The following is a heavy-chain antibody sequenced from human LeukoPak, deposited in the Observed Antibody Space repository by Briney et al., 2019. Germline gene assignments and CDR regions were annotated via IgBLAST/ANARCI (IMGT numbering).Heavy chain of an antibody. J-gene: IGHJ4*02. Sequence: PGRSLRLSCAASGLTFSSYGMHWVRQAPGKGLEWVAVIWYDGSNKYYADSVKGRFTISRDNSKNTLYLQMNSLRAEDTAVYYCVIAAAEVDYWGQGTLVTVSS. CDR2: IWYDGSNK. D-gene: IGHD6-13*01. V-gene: IGHV3-33*01. CDR3: VIAAAEVDY. CDR1: GLTFSSYG.